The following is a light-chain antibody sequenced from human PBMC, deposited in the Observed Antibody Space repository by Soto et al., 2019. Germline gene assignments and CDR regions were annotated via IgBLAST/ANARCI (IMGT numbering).Light chain of an antibody. CDR1: QTINNY. Sequence: EIVLTQSPGTLSLSPGESATLSCRASQTINNYVAWYQQKPGQAPRVLIYDSSIRATGVPDRFSGSGSGKDFTLTISRLEPEDFAVSYCQQYVDSPETFGGGTNVEIK. J-gene: IGKJ4*01. CDR2: DSS. V-gene: IGKV3-20*01. CDR3: QQYVDSPET.